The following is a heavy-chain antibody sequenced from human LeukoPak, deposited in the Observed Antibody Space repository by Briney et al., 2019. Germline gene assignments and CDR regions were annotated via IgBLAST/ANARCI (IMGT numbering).Heavy chain of an antibody. D-gene: IGHD1-26*01. CDR2: ISSSGSS. Sequence: PSGTLSLTCTVSGVSISRYYWRWIRQPPGKGLEWIGYISSSGSSNYNSSLKSRVTISVDTSKNQFFLNLSSVTAADTAVYYCARDEGATIQDWFDPWGQGTLVTVSS. V-gene: IGHV4-59*01. CDR3: ARDEGATIQDWFDP. CDR1: GVSISRYY. J-gene: IGHJ5*02.